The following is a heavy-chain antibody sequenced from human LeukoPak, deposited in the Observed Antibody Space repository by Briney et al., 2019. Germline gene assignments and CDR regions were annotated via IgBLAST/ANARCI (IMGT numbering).Heavy chain of an antibody. CDR1: GGTFSSYA. J-gene: IGHJ4*02. V-gene: IGHV1-69*05. CDR3: ARDRGYCSSTSCYWIFDY. CDR2: IIPIFGTA. Sequence: ASVEVSCKASGGTFSSYAISWVRQAPGQGLEWMGGIIPIFGTANYAQKFQGRVTITTDESTSTAYMELSSLRSEDTAVYYCARDRGYCSSTSCYWIFDYWGQGTLVTVSS. D-gene: IGHD2-2*01.